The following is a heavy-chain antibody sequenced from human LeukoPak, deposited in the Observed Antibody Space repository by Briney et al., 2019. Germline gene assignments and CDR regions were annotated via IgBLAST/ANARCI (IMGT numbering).Heavy chain of an antibody. Sequence: ASVKVSCKASGYTFTGSYMHWVRQAPGQGLEWMGWINPNSGGTNYAQKFQGRVTMTRDTSISTAYMELSRLRSDDTAVYYCARDNMYSSSWYYYYYGMDVWGQGTTVTVSS. CDR3: ARDNMYSSSWYYYYYGMDV. CDR2: INPNSGGT. CDR1: GYTFTGSY. V-gene: IGHV1-2*02. J-gene: IGHJ6*02. D-gene: IGHD6-13*01.